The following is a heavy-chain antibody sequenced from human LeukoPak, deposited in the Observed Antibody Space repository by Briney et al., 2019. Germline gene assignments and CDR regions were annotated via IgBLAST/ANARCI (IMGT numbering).Heavy chain of an antibody. CDR2: ITSTSSYV. V-gene: IGHV3-21*01. CDR3: ARDYTGGWNDY. J-gene: IGHJ4*02. Sequence: GGSLRLSCEASGFTFSTYNMNWVRQAPGKRLEWVSSITSTSSYVFYADSVKGRFTISRDNTKNSLYLQMNSLRAEDTAVYYCARDYTGGWNDYWGQGTLVIVSS. D-gene: IGHD7-27*01. CDR1: GFTFSTYN.